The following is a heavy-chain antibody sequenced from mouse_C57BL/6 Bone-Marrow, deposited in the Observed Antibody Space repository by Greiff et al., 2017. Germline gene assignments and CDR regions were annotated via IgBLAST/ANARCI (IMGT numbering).Heavy chain of an antibody. V-gene: IGHV1-69*01. CDR1: GYTFTSYW. CDR2: IDPSDSYT. D-gene: IGHD2-9*01. J-gene: IGHJ1*03. CDR3: AREPTYYGYDGGYFDV. Sequence: QVQLQQPGAELVMPGASVKLSCKASGYTFTSYWMHWVKQRPGQGLEWIGEIDPSDSYTNYTQKFKGKSTVTVDKSSSTAYTQLSSLTSEDSAVYYCAREPTYYGYDGGYFDVWGTGTTVTVSS.